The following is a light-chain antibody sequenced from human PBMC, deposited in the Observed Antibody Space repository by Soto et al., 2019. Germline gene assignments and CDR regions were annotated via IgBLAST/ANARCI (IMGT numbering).Light chain of an antibody. CDR3: QQCGNWPPEIT. CDR2: DAS. V-gene: IGKV3-11*01. J-gene: IGKJ5*01. CDR1: QNISIY. Sequence: EIVLTQSPATLSLSPGERATLSCRASQNISIYLAWYQQKPGQAPRLLIYDASNWATGIPARFSGSGSGTDFTLTISSLEPEDFAVYYCQQCGNWPPEITFGQGTRLEIK.